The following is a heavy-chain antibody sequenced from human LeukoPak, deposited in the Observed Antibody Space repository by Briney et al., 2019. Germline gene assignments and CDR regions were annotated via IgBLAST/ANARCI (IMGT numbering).Heavy chain of an antibody. Sequence: SETLSLTCTVSGGSISSGGYYWSWIRQPPGKGLEWIGYIYHSGSTYYNPSLKSRVTISVDRSKNQFSLKLSSVTAADTAVYYCARGGYCSSTSCQGDDAFDIWGQGTMVTVSS. CDR2: IYHSGST. CDR1: GGSISSGGYY. V-gene: IGHV4-30-2*01. D-gene: IGHD2-2*01. CDR3: ARGGYCSSTSCQGDDAFDI. J-gene: IGHJ3*02.